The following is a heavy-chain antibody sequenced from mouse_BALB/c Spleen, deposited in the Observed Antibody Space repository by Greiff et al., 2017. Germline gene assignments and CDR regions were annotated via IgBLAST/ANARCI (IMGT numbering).Heavy chain of an antibody. CDR2: ISNLAYSI. CDR1: GFTFSDYG. J-gene: IGHJ2*01. D-gene: IGHD2-3*01. CDR3: ARDDGYYGYFDY. V-gene: IGHV5-15*02. Sequence: EVKVEESGGGLVQPGGSRKLSCAASGFTFSDYGMAWVRQAPGKGPEWVAFISNLAYSIYYADTVTGRFTISRENAKNTLYLEMSSLRSEDTAMYYCARDDGYYGYFDYWGQGTTLTVSS.